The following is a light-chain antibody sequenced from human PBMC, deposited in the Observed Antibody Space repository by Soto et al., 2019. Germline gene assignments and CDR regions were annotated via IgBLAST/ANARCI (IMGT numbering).Light chain of an antibody. CDR2: GNS. J-gene: IGLJ2*01. V-gene: IGLV1-40*01. Sequence: QSVLTQPPSVSGAPGQRVTISCTASSSNIGAGYDVHWYQQLPGTAPKRLIHGNSNRPSGVTDRFSGSKSGTSASLAIPGLQAEDEADYYCQSYDSSLSAHVVFGGGTKLTVL. CDR3: QSYDSSLSAHVV. CDR1: SSNIGAGYD.